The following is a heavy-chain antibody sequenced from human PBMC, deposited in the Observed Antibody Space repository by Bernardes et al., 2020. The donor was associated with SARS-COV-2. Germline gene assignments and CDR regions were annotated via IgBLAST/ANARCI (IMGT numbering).Heavy chain of an antibody. J-gene: IGHJ4*02. CDR1: GFSMNDYF. CDR2: ISHNVLT. Sequence: SETLSLTFTVSGFSMNDYFWTWILQSPGKGLEWVGYISHNVLTNYDPSLKSRVTISVDSSKNHFSLKLNSVTAADTAVYYCARVRYFASGSHFDYWGQGTLVTVSS. CDR3: ARVRYFASGSHFDY. V-gene: IGHV4-59*01. D-gene: IGHD3-10*01.